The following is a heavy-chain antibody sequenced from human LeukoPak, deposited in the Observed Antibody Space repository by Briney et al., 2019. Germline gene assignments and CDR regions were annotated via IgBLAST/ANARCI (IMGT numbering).Heavy chain of an antibody. CDR1: GYTFTSYY. D-gene: IGHD3-3*01. CDR3: ARVQFWSNYDFWSGYSPDDAFDI. V-gene: IGHV1-46*01. J-gene: IGHJ3*02. CDR2: INPSGGST. Sequence: GASVKVSCKASGYTFTSYYMHWVRQAPGQGLEWMGIINPSGGSTSYAQKFQGRVTITRNTSISTAYMELSSLRSEDTAVYYCARVQFWSNYDFWSGYSPDDAFDIWGQGTMVTVSS.